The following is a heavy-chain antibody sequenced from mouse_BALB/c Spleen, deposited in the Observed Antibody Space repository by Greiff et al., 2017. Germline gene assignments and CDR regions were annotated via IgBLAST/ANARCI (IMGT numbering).Heavy chain of an antibody. D-gene: IGHD2-3*01. V-gene: IGHV1S29*02. Sequence: VQLKQSGPELVKPGASVKISCKASGYTFTDYNMHRGKQSHGKSLEGIGYIYPYNGGTGYNQKFKRKATLTVDNSSSTAYMELRSLTSEESAVYYCAREENGYSAWFAYWGQGTLVTVSA. CDR1: GYTFTDYN. J-gene: IGHJ3*01. CDR3: AREENGYSAWFAY. CDR2: IYPYNGGT.